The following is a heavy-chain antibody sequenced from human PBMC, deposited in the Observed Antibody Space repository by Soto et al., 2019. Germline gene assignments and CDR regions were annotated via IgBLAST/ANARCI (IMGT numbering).Heavy chain of an antibody. CDR3: AKPQTTYYSHYDFWSGYIDY. V-gene: IGHV3-23*01. Sequence: GGSLRLSCAASGFTFSSYAMSWVRQAPGKGLEWVSAISGSGGSTYYADSVKGRFTISRDNSKNTLYLQMNSLRAEDTAVYYCAKPQTTYYSHYDFWSGYIDYWGQGTLVTVSS. J-gene: IGHJ4*02. D-gene: IGHD3-3*01. CDR2: ISGSGGST. CDR1: GFTFSSYA.